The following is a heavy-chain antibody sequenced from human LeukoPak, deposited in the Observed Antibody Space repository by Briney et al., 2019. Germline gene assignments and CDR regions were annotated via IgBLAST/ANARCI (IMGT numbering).Heavy chain of an antibody. J-gene: IGHJ4*02. CDR1: GFTFSSYA. CDR2: ISSNGGST. V-gene: IGHV3-64*04. Sequence: GGSLRLSCSASGFTFSSYAMHWVRQAPGKGLEYVSAISSNGGSTYYADSVKGRFTISRDNSKNTLYLQMNSLRAEDTAVYYCARDPRLIVVVFGLQGYFDYWGQGTLVTVSS. D-gene: IGHD3-22*01. CDR3: ARDPRLIVVVFGLQGYFDY.